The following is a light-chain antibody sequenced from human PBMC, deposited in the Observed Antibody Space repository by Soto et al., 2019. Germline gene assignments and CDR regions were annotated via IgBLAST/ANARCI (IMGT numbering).Light chain of an antibody. J-gene: IGLJ2*01. Sequence: QSAPTQPASVSGSPGQSITISCTGTSSDVGSYNLVSWYQHHPGKAPKLMIYEVSKRPSGVSDRFSGSKSGNTASLTISGLQAEDEADYYCCSYAGSSTYVLFGGGTKLTVL. CDR2: EVS. V-gene: IGLV2-23*02. CDR1: SSDVGSYNL. CDR3: CSYAGSSTYVL.